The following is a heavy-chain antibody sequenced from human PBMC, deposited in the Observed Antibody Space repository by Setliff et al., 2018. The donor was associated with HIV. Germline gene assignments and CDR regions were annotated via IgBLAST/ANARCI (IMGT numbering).Heavy chain of an antibody. CDR3: TKNLYRSPWSPLDY. CDR1: GFTFDDYA. CDR2: MSWNSGTI. Sequence: GGSLRLSCAASGFTFDDYAMHWVRQGPGKGLEWVSRMSWNSGTIDYADSVKGRFTISRDNAKNSLYLQMNSLRAEDTAVYYCTKNLYRSPWSPLDYWGQGTLVTVSS. V-gene: IGHV3-9*01. J-gene: IGHJ4*02. D-gene: IGHD6-19*01.